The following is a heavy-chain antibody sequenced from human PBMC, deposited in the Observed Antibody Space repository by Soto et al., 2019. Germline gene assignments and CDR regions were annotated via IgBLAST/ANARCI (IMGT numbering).Heavy chain of an antibody. J-gene: IGHJ5*02. CDR2: ISAYNANT. Sequence: ASLQVSCKASGYTFTSYGISWVRQAPGQGLEWMGWISAYNANTNYAQKLQGRGTMTTDTSTSTAYMALRSLRSDDTAVYYCARDSSGWYNRFDPWGQGTLVTVSS. CDR1: GYTFTSYG. V-gene: IGHV1-18*01. CDR3: ARDSSGWYNRFDP. D-gene: IGHD6-19*01.